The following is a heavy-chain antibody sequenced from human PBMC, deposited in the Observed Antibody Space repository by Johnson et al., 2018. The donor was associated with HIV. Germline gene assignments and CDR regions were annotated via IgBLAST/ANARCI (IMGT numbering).Heavy chain of an antibody. J-gene: IGHJ3*02. V-gene: IGHV3-30*04. CDR2: ISYDGSEE. CDR3: ARLPSGYNRDTFNI. Sequence: QVQLVESGGGLVQPGRSLRLSCAASGFTFDDYAMHWVRQAPGKGLEWVAVISYDGSEEYYVDSVKGRFTISRDNSKNTLYLQMNSLRPEDTAVYYCARLPSGYNRDTFNIWGQGTMVTVSS. D-gene: IGHD5-18*01. CDR1: GFTFDDYA.